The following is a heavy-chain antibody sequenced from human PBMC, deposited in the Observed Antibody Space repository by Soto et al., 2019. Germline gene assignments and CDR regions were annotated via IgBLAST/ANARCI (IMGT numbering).Heavy chain of an antibody. V-gene: IGHV3-33*01. CDR3: ARDYPTGTDLHSTGWFNYYYGMDV. D-gene: IGHD1-1*01. CDR2: IWYDGSNK. J-gene: IGHJ6*02. Sequence: QAQLVESGGGVVQPGRSLRLSCAASGFTFSSYGMHWVRQAPGKGLEWVAVIWYDGSNKYYADSVKGRFTISRDNSKNTLYLQMNSLRAEDTAVYYCARDYPTGTDLHSTGWFNYYYGMDVWGQGTTVTVSS. CDR1: GFTFSSYG.